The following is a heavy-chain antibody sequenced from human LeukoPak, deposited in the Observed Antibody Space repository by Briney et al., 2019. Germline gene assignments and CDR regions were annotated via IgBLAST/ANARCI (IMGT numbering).Heavy chain of an antibody. V-gene: IGHV4-59*01. CDR3: ARDRSEFDY. CDR1: GGSISSYY. J-gene: IGHJ4*02. Sequence: SETLSLTCTVSGGSISSYYWSWIRQPAGKGLEWIGYIYYSGSTNYNPSLKSRLTISVDTSKNQFSLKLNSVTAADTAVYYCARDRSEFDYWGQGTLVTVSS. CDR2: IYYSGST.